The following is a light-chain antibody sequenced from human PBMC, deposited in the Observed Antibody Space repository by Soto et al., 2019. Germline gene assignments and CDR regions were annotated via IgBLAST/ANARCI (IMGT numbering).Light chain of an antibody. J-gene: IGLJ2*01. CDR1: SSDIGAYNF. CDR2: EVT. Sequence: QSALTQPASVSGSPGQSITISCTGPSSDIGAYNFVSWYQQHPGEAPKLLLYEVTTRPSEVSNRFSGSKSGSTASLTISGLQTGDEAHYYCSSYTTMNTVVFGGGTKLTVL. CDR3: SSYTTMNTVV. V-gene: IGLV2-14*01.